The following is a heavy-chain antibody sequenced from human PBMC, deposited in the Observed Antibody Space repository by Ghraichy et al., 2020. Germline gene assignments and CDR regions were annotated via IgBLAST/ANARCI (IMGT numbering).Heavy chain of an antibody. V-gene: IGHV4-38-2*02. CDR2: VDHGGGI. D-gene: IGHD1-1*01. J-gene: IGHJ4*02. CDR1: GYSINNAHY. Sequence: PSETLSLTCTVSGYSINNAHYWGWVRQSPGKGLEWIGSVDHGGGIHYNPSLRSRITIARDTSKNQFSLTVSSVTAADTAVYYCVKDVGHWKIDLWGQGTLVTVSS. CDR3: VKDVGHWKIDL.